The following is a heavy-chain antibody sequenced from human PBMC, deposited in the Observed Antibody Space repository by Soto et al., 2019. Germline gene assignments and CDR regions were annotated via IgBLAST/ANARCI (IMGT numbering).Heavy chain of an antibody. CDR3: ASHSSSWYGDNWFDP. Sequence: QVQLVQSGAEVKKPGASVKVSCKASGYTFTSYGISWVRQAPGQGLEWMGWISAYNGNTNYAQKLQGRVTMTPDTSTSTAYMELRSLRSDDTAVYYCASHSSSWYGDNWFDPWGQGTLVTVSS. V-gene: IGHV1-18*01. J-gene: IGHJ5*02. CDR2: ISAYNGNT. D-gene: IGHD6-13*01. CDR1: GYTFTSYG.